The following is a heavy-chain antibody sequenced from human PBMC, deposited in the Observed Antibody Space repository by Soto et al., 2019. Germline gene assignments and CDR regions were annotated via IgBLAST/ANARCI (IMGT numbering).Heavy chain of an antibody. D-gene: IGHD2-21*01. J-gene: IGHJ4*02. CDR2: IYYSGST. Sequence: QVQLQESGPGLVKPSETLSLTCTVSGGSISPYYWSWIRLPPGKGLEWIGYIYYSGSTNYNPSLRDRVTIAVDPSQNQFSRRLSSVTAADTAVYYCARLGRRTVASHFDYWGQGTLITVSS. CDR1: GGSISPYY. V-gene: IGHV4-59*12. CDR3: ARLGRRTVASHFDY.